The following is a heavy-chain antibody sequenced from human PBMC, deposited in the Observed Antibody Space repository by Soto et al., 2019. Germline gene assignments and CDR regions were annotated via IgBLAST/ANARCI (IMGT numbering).Heavy chain of an antibody. Sequence: QLQLQESGPGLVKPSETLSLTCTVSGGSISSSSYYWGWIRQPPGKGLEWIGSIYYSGSTYYNPSLKSRVTISVDTSKNQFSLKLSSVTAADTAVYYCARWGGYYGSGSYPQTKYNWFDPWGQGTLVTVSS. V-gene: IGHV4-39*01. CDR3: ARWGGYYGSGSYPQTKYNWFDP. D-gene: IGHD3-10*01. CDR2: IYYSGST. CDR1: GGSISSSSYY. J-gene: IGHJ5*02.